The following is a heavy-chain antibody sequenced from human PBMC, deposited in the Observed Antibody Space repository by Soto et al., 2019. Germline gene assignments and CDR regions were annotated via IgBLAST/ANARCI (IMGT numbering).Heavy chain of an antibody. J-gene: IGHJ6*02. CDR3: ARHVPAAGYYYGMDV. CDR2: IIPIFGTA. Sequence: QVQLVQSGAEVKKPGSSVKVSCKASGGTFSSYAISWVRQAPGQGLEWMGGIIPIFGTANYAQKFQGRVTSTAAESTGTAYMELSSLRSEDTAVYYCARHVPAAGYYYGMDVWGQGTTVTVSS. V-gene: IGHV1-69*12. D-gene: IGHD2-2*01. CDR1: GGTFSSYA.